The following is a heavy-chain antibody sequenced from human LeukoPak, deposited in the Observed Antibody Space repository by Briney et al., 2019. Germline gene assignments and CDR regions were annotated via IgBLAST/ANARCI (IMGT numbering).Heavy chain of an antibody. CDR2: ISSSSSHI. J-gene: IGHJ4*02. CDR1: GFTFSSYS. D-gene: IGHD3-22*01. CDR3: ARDDSSGYFDY. V-gene: IGHV3-21*01. Sequence: PGGSLRLSCAASGFTFSSYSMNWVRQAPGKGLEWVSSISSSSSHIYYADSVKGRFTISRDNAKNSLYLQMNSLRAEDTAVYYCARDDSSGYFDYWGQGTLVTVSS.